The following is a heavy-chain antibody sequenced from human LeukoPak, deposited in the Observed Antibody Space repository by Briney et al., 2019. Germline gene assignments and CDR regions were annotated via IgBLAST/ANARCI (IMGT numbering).Heavy chain of an antibody. CDR2: INPSGGST. J-gene: IGHJ4*02. Sequence: ASVKVSCKASGYTFTSYYMHWVRQAPGQGLEWMGIINPSGGSTSYAQKFQGRVTMTRDTSTSTVYMELSSLRSEDTAVYYCARGVNVAVPAAIDFDYWGQGTLVTVSS. CDR3: ARGVNVAVPAAIDFDY. V-gene: IGHV1-46*03. D-gene: IGHD2-2*01. CDR1: GYTFTSYY.